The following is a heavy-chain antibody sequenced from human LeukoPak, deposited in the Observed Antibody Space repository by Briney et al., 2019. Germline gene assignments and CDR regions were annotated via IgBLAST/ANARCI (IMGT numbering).Heavy chain of an antibody. CDR3: ARVAVTTARDYYYYYGMDV. CDR2: MNPNSGNT. CDR1: GYTFTSYD. D-gene: IGHD4-17*01. Sequence: GASVKVSCKASGYTFTSYDINWVRQATGQGLEWMGWMNPNSGNTGYAQKFQGRVTMTRNTSISTAYMELSSLRSEDTAVYYCARVAVTTARDYYYYYGMDVWGQGTTVTVSS. J-gene: IGHJ6*02. V-gene: IGHV1-8*01.